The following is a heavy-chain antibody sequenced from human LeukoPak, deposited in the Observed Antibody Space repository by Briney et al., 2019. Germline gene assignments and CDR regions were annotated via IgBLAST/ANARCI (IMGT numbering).Heavy chain of an antibody. CDR2: ISSSGSTI. Sequence: KAGGSLRLSCAASGFTFSDYYMSWIRQAPGKGLEWVSYISSSGSTIYYADSVKGRFTISRDNAKNSLYLQMNSLRAEDTAVYYYAREDSSSWYGRYFDYWGQGTLVTVSS. CDR1: GFTFSDYY. J-gene: IGHJ4*02. V-gene: IGHV3-11*01. CDR3: AREDSSSWYGRYFDY. D-gene: IGHD6-13*01.